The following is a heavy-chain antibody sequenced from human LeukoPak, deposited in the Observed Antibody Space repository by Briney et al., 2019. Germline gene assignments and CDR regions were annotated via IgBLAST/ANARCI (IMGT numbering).Heavy chain of an antibody. D-gene: IGHD2-15*01. J-gene: IGHJ4*02. CDR2: ISDSGGST. V-gene: IGHV3-23*01. Sequence: GGSLRLSCAASGFTFSNYAMSWVRQAPGKGLEWVSAISDSGGSTYYADSVRGRFTISRDNSKNTLYLQMNSLRAEDTAVYYCAKDFRRGWDYWGQGTLVTVSS. CDR3: AKDFRRGWDY. CDR1: GFTFSNYA.